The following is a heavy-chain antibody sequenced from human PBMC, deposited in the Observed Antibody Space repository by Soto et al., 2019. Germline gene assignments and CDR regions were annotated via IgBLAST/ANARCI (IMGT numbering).Heavy chain of an antibody. CDR3: STYYSSGKFDF. CDR1: GGSFSSFY. D-gene: IGHD3-22*01. CDR2: LYYSGTT. Sequence: SETLSLTCTVSGGSFSSFYWSWIRQPPGKGLEWIGYLYYSGTTNYNPSLKSRVTISVDTSKNQFSLKLTSVTAADTAVYYCSTYYSSGKFDFWGQETLVTVSS. V-gene: IGHV4-59*01. J-gene: IGHJ4*02.